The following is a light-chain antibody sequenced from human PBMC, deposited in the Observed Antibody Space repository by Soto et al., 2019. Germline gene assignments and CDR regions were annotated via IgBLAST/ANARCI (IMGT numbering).Light chain of an antibody. J-gene: IGKJ5*01. CDR2: KAS. CDR3: HSRA. Sequence: DIQMTQSPSTLSASVGDRVTITCRSSQSISTWLAWYQQKPGKAPKLLIYKASSLESGVPSRFSGSGSGTEFTFTISSLQPDDFASYFCHSRAFGQGTRLEI. CDR1: QSISTW. V-gene: IGKV1-5*03.